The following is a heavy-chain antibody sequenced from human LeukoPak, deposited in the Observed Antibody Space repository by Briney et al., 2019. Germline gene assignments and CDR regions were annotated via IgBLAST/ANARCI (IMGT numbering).Heavy chain of an antibody. CDR2: ISWNSGSI. V-gene: IGHV3-9*03. CDR3: AKADCSSTSCYTMDY. Sequence: GGSLRLSCAASGFTFDDYAMHWVRQAPGKGLEWVSGISWNSGSIGYADSVKGRFTIFRDNAKNSLYLQMNSLRAEDMALYYCAKADCSSTSCYTMDYWGQGTLVTVSS. D-gene: IGHD2-2*02. J-gene: IGHJ4*02. CDR1: GFTFDDYA.